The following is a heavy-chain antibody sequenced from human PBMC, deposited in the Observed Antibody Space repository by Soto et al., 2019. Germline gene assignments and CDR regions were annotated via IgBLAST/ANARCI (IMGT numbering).Heavy chain of an antibody. CDR2: IWYDGSNK. CDR1: GFTFSSYG. V-gene: IGHV3-33*01. D-gene: IGHD3-22*01. CDR3: ARDTYDSSGYPQKYYFDY. Sequence: GGSLRLSCAASGFTFSSYGMHWVRQAPGKGLEWVAVIWYDGSNKYYADSVKGRFTISRDNSKNTLYLQMNSLRAEDTAVYYCARDTYDSSGYPQKYYFDYWGQGTLVTVSS. J-gene: IGHJ4*02.